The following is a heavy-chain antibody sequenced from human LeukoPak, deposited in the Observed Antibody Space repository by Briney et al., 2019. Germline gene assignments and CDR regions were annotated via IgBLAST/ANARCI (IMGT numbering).Heavy chain of an antibody. CDR3: AKGASPDYYGSGRFDS. Sequence: HAGGSLRLSCAASGFTFSNYVMSWVRQAPEKGLQWVSSSSGSGGSTYYADSVKGRFTISRDSSKKTVYLQMNSLRDEDTAVYFCAKGASPDYYGSGRFDSWGQGILVTVSS. J-gene: IGHJ5*01. CDR2: SSGSGGST. CDR1: GFTFSNYV. D-gene: IGHD3-10*01. V-gene: IGHV3-23*01.